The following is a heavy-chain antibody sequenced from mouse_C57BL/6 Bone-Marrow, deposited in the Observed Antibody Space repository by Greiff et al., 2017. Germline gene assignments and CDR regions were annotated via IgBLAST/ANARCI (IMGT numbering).Heavy chain of an antibody. CDR3: AGCDGYLYYFDY. J-gene: IGHJ2*01. Sequence: QVQLQQSGPELVKPGASVKISCKASGYAFSSSWMNWVKQRPGKGLEWIGRIYPGDGDTNYNGKFKGKATLTADKSSSTAYMQLSSLTSEDSAVYFCAGCDGYLYYFDYWGQGTTLTVSS. D-gene: IGHD2-3*01. V-gene: IGHV1-82*01. CDR2: IYPGDGDT. CDR1: GYAFSSSW.